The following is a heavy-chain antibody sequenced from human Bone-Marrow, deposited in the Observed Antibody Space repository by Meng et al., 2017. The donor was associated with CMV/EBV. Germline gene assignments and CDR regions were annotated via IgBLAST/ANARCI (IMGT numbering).Heavy chain of an antibody. CDR3: ARDLEGFLPAAINYYGMDV. Sequence: GESLKISCTASGFIFSTYTMNWVRQAPGKGLEWVSFISSSSSYIYYADSVKGRFTISRDNAKNSLYLQMDSLRAEDTAVYYCARDLEGFLPAAINYYGMDVWGQGTTVTVSS. CDR1: GFIFSTYT. D-gene: IGHD2-2*01. V-gene: IGHV3-21*01. CDR2: ISSSSSYI. J-gene: IGHJ6*02.